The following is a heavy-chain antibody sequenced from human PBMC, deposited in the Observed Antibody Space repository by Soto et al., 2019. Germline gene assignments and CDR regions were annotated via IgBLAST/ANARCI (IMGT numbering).Heavy chain of an antibody. CDR2: LIPIFGAA. CDR1: GGTFTNYV. CDR3: ARGRSSPNFDP. D-gene: IGHD6-6*01. V-gene: IGHV1-69*01. J-gene: IGHJ5*02. Sequence: QVQLVQYGAEVRKPGSSVQVSCKISGGTFTNYVISWLRQAPGQGLEWMGGLIPIFGAANLAQKFQGRVTITADESTSTVNMELSRLTSEDTAVYYCARGRSSPNFDPWGQGTLVTVSS.